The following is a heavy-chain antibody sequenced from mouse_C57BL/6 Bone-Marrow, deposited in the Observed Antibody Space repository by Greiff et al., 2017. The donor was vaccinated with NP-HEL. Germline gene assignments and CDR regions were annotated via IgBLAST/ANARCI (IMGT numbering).Heavy chain of an antibody. J-gene: IGHJ4*01. CDR3: ARMAYYSNYYAMDY. Sequence: QVQLKESGPGILQPSQTLSLTCSFSGFSLSTFGMGVGWIRQPSGKGLEWLAHIWWDDDKYCKPALKSRLTISKDTSKNQVFLKIANVYTADTATYYCARMAYYSNYYAMDYWGQGTSVTVSS. CDR1: GFSLSTFGMG. V-gene: IGHV8-8*01. D-gene: IGHD2-5*01. CDR2: IWWDDDK.